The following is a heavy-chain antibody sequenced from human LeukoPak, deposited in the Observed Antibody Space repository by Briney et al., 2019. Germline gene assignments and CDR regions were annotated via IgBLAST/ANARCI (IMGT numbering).Heavy chain of an antibody. CDR3: ARIGYYYYYGMDV. V-gene: IGHV3-21*01. J-gene: IGHJ6*02. CDR1: RFSFSSYS. Sequence: GGSLRLSCAASRFSFSSYSMNWVRQAPGKGLEWVSSISGSSVYIYYADSVKGRFTISRDNAKNSLHLQMNSLRAEDTAVYYCARIGYYYYYGMDVWGQGTTVTVSS. CDR2: ISGSSVYI.